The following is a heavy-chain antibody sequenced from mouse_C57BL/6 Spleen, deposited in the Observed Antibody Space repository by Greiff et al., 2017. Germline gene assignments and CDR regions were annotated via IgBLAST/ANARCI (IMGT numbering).Heavy chain of an antibody. Sequence: VKLQQSGAELVRPGASVTLSCKASGYTFTDYEMHWVKQTPVHGLEWIGAIDPETGGTAYNQKFKGKAILTADKSSSTAYMGRRSLTSEDSAVYYCTRGVGRFAYWGQGTLVTVSA. J-gene: IGHJ3*01. CDR3: TRGVGRFAY. D-gene: IGHD4-1*01. V-gene: IGHV1-15*01. CDR1: GYTFTDYE. CDR2: IDPETGGT.